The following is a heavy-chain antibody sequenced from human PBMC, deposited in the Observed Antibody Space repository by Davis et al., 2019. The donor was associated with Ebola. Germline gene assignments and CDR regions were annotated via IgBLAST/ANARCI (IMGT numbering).Heavy chain of an antibody. V-gene: IGHV1-2*04. CDR1: GYTFIDYY. CDR3: ARALSSTYDYYMDV. D-gene: IGHD2-2*01. Sequence: AASVKVSCKASGYTFIDYYIHWVRQAPGQGLKWMGWINPKSGVTKYAQQFQDWVTMTRDTSITTAYVELSGLTSDDTAIYYCARALSSTYDYYMDVWGKGSAVTVSS. J-gene: IGHJ6*03. CDR2: INPKSGVT.